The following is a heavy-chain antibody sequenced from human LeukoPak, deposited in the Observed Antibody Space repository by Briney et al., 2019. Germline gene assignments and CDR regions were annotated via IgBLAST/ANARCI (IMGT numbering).Heavy chain of an antibody. D-gene: IGHD3-10*01. V-gene: IGHV3-30*04. J-gene: IGHJ4*02. CDR1: GFTFSSYA. Sequence: GGSLRLSCAASGFTFSSYAMHWVRQAPGKGLEWVAVISYDGSNKYYADSVKGRFTISRDNSKNTLYPQMNSLRAEDTAVYYCARDYGSGTNNPIDYWGQGTLVTVSS. CDR3: ARDYGSGTNNPIDY. CDR2: ISYDGSNK.